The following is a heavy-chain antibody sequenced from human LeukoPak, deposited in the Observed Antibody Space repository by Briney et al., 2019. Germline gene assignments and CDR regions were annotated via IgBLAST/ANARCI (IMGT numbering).Heavy chain of an antibody. CDR1: GFMFSSYW. CDR3: ASQSFARFDP. Sequence: GGSLRLPCAASGFMFSSYWMSWVRQAPGKGLEWVADIKEDGSEQYPVDSVKGRFTISRDNSRNSLFLQMSSLRVEDTAVYYCASQSFARFDPWGQGTLVTVSS. CDR2: IKEDGSEQ. J-gene: IGHJ5*02. V-gene: IGHV3-7*01. D-gene: IGHD3-16*01.